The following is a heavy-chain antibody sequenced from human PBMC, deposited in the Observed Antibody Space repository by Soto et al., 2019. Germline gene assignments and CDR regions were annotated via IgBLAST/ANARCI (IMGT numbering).Heavy chain of an antibody. D-gene: IGHD3-10*01. CDR1: GFTLSDYA. Sequence: EVQLLESGGGFIQPGGSLTLSCAASGFTLSDYAMSWVRQAPGEGPEWVSGISGRAGAKYYADSVRGRSTISRDNAKNSLYLQMNSLRAEDTAVYYCARDRGELLWFGELPNFDYWGQGTLVTVSS. CDR2: ISGRAGAK. V-gene: IGHV3-23*01. J-gene: IGHJ4*02. CDR3: ARDRGELLWFGELPNFDY.